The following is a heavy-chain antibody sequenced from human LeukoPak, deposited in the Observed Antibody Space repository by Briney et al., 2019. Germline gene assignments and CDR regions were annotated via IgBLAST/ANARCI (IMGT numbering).Heavy chain of an antibody. D-gene: IGHD6-6*01. J-gene: IGHJ4*02. CDR3: ARESSSSSAGVGY. V-gene: IGHV3-20*04. CDR2: INWNGGST. Sequence: GGSLILSCAASGFSFDDYGMSWVRQAPGKGLEWVPGINWNGGSTGYAYSVKGRFTISRDNAKNSLYLQMNSLRAEDTALYYCARESSSSSAGVGYWGQGTLVTVSS. CDR1: GFSFDDYG.